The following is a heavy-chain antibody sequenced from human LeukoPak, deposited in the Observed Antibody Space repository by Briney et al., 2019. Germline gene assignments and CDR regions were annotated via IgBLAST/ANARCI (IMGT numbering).Heavy chain of an antibody. CDR2: IWYDGSKK. J-gene: IGHJ3*02. CDR3: AREAAPVLAAQPDAFDI. Sequence: GGSLRLSCAASGFTFRSHGMQWVRQAPGKGLEWVAVIWYDGSKKYYADSVKGRFTISRDSAKNSLYLQMNSLRAEDTAVYYCAREAAPVLAAQPDAFDIWGQGTMVTVSS. D-gene: IGHD2-15*01. CDR1: GFTFRSHG. V-gene: IGHV3-33*01.